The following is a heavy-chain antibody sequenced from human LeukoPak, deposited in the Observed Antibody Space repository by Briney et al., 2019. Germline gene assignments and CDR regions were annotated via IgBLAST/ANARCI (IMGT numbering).Heavy chain of an antibody. CDR2: IYHSGST. D-gene: IGHD3-10*01. CDR3: ARLTGGSGSLNWFDP. J-gene: IGHJ5*02. Sequence: PSETLSLTCTVSDYSISSGYYWGWVRPPPGKGLEWIGSIYHSGSTYYNPSLKSRVTISVDTSKNQFSLKLSSVTAADTAVYYCARLTGGSGSLNWFDPWGQGTLVTVSS. V-gene: IGHV4-38-2*02. CDR1: DYSISSGYY.